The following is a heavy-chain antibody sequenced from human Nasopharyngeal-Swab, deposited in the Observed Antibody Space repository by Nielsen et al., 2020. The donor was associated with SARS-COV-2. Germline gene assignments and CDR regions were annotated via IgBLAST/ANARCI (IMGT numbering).Heavy chain of an antibody. CDR1: GYTFTGYD. D-gene: IGHD6-19*01. CDR3: AVPRGSGWYYRSLSFDY. Sequence: ASVKVSCKASGYTFTGYDINWVRQATGQGLEWMGWMNPNSGNTGYAQKFQGRVTMTRNTSISTAYMELSSLRSEDTAVYYCAVPRGSGWYYRSLSFDYWGQGTLVTVSS. CDR2: MNPNSGNT. J-gene: IGHJ4*02. V-gene: IGHV1-8*01.